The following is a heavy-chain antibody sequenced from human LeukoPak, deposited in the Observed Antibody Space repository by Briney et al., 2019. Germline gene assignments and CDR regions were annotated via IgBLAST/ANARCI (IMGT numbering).Heavy chain of an antibody. Sequence: EGSLRLSCAASGFTFSSYEMNWVRQAPGKGLEWVSYISSSGSTIYYADSVKGRFTISRDNAKNSLYLQMNSLRAEDTAVYYCANVGRSNFDYWGQGTLVTVSS. CDR1: GFTFSSYE. CDR2: ISSSGSTI. J-gene: IGHJ4*02. D-gene: IGHD6-13*01. CDR3: ANVGRSNFDY. V-gene: IGHV3-48*03.